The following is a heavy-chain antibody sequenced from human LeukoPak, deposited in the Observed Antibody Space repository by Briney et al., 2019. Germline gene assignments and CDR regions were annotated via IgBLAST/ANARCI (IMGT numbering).Heavy chain of an antibody. CDR1: GFTFSSYA. CDR2: IGSGSGGTT. J-gene: IGHJ6*02. D-gene: IGHD3-10*01. CDR3: AKNYESGRGVPYGMDV. Sequence: GGSLRLSCAASGFTFSSYAMRWVRQAPGKVLEWVSAIGSGSGGTTIYADSVKGRFTISRDNSKNTLYLQMSSLRGEDTAVYYCAKNYESGRGVPYGMDVWGQGTTVTVSS. V-gene: IGHV3-23*01.